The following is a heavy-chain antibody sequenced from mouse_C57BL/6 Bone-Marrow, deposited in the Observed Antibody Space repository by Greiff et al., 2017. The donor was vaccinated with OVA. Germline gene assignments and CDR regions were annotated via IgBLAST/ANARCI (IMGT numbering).Heavy chain of an antibody. Sequence: EVKLVESEGGLVQPGSSMKLSCTASGFTFSDYYMAWVRQVPEKGLEWVANINYDGSSTYYLDSLKGRFIISRDNASIILYLQMSSLKSEDTATYNCARDNNSSSYYFDYRGQDTTLTDSS. CDR2: INYDGSST. CDR3: ARDNNSSSYYFDY. CDR1: GFTFSDYY. D-gene: IGHD1-1*01. V-gene: IGHV5-16*01. J-gene: IGHJ2*01.